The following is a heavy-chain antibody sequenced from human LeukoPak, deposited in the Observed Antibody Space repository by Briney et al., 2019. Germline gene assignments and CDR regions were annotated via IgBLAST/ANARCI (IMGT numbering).Heavy chain of an antibody. CDR1: GFSFRSHG. CDR3: ARAPSGLWGSPRHFEY. V-gene: IGHV3-23*01. D-gene: IGHD3-16*01. CDR2: ISPRGDIT. Sequence: PGGSLRLSCAASGFSFRSHGMNWVRQAPGKGLEWVSGISPRGDITYYKDSVRGRFTISRDNFKNTVSLQLNSLRAEDTAMYYCARAPSGLWGSPRHFEYWGQGTLVIVSS. J-gene: IGHJ4*02.